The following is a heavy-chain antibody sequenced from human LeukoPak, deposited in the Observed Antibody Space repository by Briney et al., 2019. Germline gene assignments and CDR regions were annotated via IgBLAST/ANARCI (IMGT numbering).Heavy chain of an antibody. CDR1: GYSISSGYY. J-gene: IGHJ4*02. CDR3: ARDGRGYGDY. CDR2: IYHSGST. Sequence: KASETLSLTCTVSGYSISSGYYWGWIRQPPGQGLEWIGSIYHSGSTYYNPSLKSRVTISVDTSKNQFSLKLSSVTAADTAVYYCARDGRGYGDYWGQGTLVTVSS. D-gene: IGHD5-12*01. V-gene: IGHV4-38-2*02.